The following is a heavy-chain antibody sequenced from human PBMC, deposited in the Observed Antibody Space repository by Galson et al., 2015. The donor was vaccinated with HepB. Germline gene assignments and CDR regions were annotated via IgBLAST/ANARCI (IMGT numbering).Heavy chain of an antibody. J-gene: IGHJ3*02. CDR2: IYSGGST. D-gene: IGHD3-22*01. CDR3: ARVGYYDSSGYYYVSVGAFDI. Sequence: SLRLSCAASGFTVSSNYMSWARQAPGKGLEWVSVIYSGGSTYYADSVKGRFTISRDNSKNTLYLQMNSLRAEDTAVYYCARVGYYDSSGYYYVSVGAFDIWGQGTMVTVSS. CDR1: GFTVSSNY. V-gene: IGHV3-66*01.